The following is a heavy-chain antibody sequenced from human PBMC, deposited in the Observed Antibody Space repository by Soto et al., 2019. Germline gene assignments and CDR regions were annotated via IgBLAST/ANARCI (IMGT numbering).Heavy chain of an antibody. CDR2: IWYDGSNK. V-gene: IGHV3-33*01. Sequence: QVQLVESGGGVVQPGRSLRLSCAASGFTFSSYGMHWVRQAPGKGLEWVAVIWYDGSNKYYADSVKGRFTISRDNSKNTLYLQMNSLRAEDTAVYYCARDGGYNHYYYYGMDVWDQGTTVTVSS. D-gene: IGHD1-26*01. J-gene: IGHJ6*02. CDR3: ARDGGYNHYYYYGMDV. CDR1: GFTFSSYG.